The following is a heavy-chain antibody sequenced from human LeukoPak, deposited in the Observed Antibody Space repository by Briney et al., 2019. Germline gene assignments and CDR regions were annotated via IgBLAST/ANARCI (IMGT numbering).Heavy chain of an antibody. J-gene: IGHJ4*02. CDR2: ISGSGGVT. CDR3: AKDDTVAGAIDN. Sequence: GFLRLSCSASGFTFATYCMSRVRQAPGKGVEWVSVISGSGGVTDYVDSVKGRFTMSRDNSKNTLYLQMNSLRAEDTAVYYCAKDDTVAGAIDNLGQGTLVSVSS. D-gene: IGHD6-19*01. V-gene: IGHV3-23*01. CDR1: GFTFATYC.